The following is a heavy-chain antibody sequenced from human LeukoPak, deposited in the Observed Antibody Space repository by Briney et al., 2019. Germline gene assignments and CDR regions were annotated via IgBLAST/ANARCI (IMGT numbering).Heavy chain of an antibody. CDR2: ISYDGSNK. CDR1: GFTFSSYA. J-gene: IGHJ4*02. D-gene: IGHD5-18*01. CDR3: ARGRGYSYGFIVY. V-gene: IGHV3-30-3*01. Sequence: GRSLRLSCAASGFTFSSYAMHWVRPAPGQGLEWGAVISYDGSNKYYADSVKGRFTISRDNSKNTLYLQMNSLRAEDTAVYYCARGRGYSYGFIVYWGQGTLVTVSS.